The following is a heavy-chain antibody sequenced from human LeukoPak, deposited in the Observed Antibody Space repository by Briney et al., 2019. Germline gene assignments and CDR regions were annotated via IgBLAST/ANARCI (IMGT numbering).Heavy chain of an antibody. CDR3: ARGPIGMTTG. CDR2: IEQDGSEQ. D-gene: IGHD1-1*01. Sequence: PAGGSLRLSCAASGFTFRSYWMSWVRQTPGKGPEWVANIEQDGSEQYYVESVKGRFTISRDNAKNLLYLQMNSLRAEDTAVYYCARGPIGMTTGWGQGTLVTVSS. J-gene: IGHJ4*02. CDR1: GFTFRSYW. V-gene: IGHV3-7*01.